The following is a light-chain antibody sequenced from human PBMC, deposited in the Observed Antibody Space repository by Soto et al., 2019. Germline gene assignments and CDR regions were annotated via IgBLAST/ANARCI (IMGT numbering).Light chain of an antibody. CDR2: WAS. J-gene: IGKJ1*01. CDR3: QQYYSTPWT. V-gene: IGKV4-1*01. Sequence: DVVLTQSPDSLAVSLGERATINCKSSQSFLYSSNNMNYLAWYQQKAGQPPKLLIYWASTRESGVPDRFGGSESGTEFTLTISSLQAEDVAVYYCQQYYSTPWTFGQGTKVDIK. CDR1: QSFLYSSNNMNY.